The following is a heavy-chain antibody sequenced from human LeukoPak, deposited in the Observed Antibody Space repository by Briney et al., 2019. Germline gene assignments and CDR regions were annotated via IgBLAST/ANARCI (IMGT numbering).Heavy chain of an antibody. CDR1: GDTFTSYG. CDR2: ISAYNGYT. J-gene: IGHJ6*02. D-gene: IGHD3-16*01. V-gene: IGHV1-18*01. Sequence: GASVKVSCKASGDTFTSYGISWVRQAPGHGLEWMGWISAYNGYTNYAQKLQGRVTMTTDTATGTAYVELRSLRSDDTAVYYCARDGGIGYYGMDVWGQGTTVTVSS. CDR3: ARDGGIGYYGMDV.